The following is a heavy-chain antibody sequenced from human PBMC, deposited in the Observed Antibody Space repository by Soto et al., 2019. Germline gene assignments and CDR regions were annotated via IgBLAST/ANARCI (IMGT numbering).Heavy chain of an antibody. CDR2: TGLNGRTT. V-gene: IGHV3-23*01. D-gene: IGHD6-6*01. CDR3: ATVHSTSRSFDY. J-gene: IGHJ4*02. CDR1: GFPFSMSA. Sequence: EVQLLESGGGLVQPGGSLRLSCAASGFPFSMSAMTWVRQAPGKGLEWVSTTGLNGRTTYYADSVKGRFTVSRDNTKNTLDLQMSSLRAEDTAVYYFATVHSTSRSFDYWGQGTLVTVSS.